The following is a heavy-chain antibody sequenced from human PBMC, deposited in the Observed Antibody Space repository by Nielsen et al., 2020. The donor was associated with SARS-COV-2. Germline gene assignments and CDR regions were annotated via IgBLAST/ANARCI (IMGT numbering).Heavy chain of an antibody. CDR1: EYSFTDAW. V-gene: IGHV3-15*05. J-gene: IGHJ4*02. Sequence: GKSLKISCTSSEYSFTDAWMTWVRQAPGKGLEWIGHIRSEANGGTTDYAASVRGRFAFSRDDGKRTIYLQMNSLTNEDTAVYYCAKDVPMTGGGALLYWGQGALVTVSS. CDR3: AKDVPMTGGGALLY. CDR2: IRSEANGGTT. D-gene: IGHD3-16*01.